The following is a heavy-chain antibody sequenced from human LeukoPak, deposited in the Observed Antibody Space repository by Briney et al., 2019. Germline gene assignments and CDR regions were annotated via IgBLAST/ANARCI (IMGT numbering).Heavy chain of an antibody. CDR1: GYTFTGYY. V-gene: IGHV1-2*02. J-gene: IGHJ3*02. D-gene: IGHD3-22*01. CDR3: ATDPDSSGYTDAFDI. CDR2: INPNSGGT. Sequence: ASVKVSCKASGYTFTGYYMHWVRQAPGQGLEWMGWINPNSGGTNYAQKFQGRVTMTEDTSTDTAYMELSSLRSEDTAVYYCATDPDSSGYTDAFDIWGQGTMVTVSS.